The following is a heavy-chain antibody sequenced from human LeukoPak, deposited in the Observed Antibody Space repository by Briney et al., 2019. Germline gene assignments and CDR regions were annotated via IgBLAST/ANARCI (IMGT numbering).Heavy chain of an antibody. D-gene: IGHD6-13*01. CDR2: INQDGSEK. J-gene: IGHJ5*02. CDR3: ASPAIAGQNWFDP. CDR1: GFTFSTYW. V-gene: IGHV3-7*01. Sequence: PGGSLRLSCAASGFTFSTYWMSWVRQAPGKGLEWVANINQDGSEKYSVDSVKGRFTISRDNAKNSLYLQMNSLRAEDTAVYYCASPAIAGQNWFDPWGQGTLVTVSS.